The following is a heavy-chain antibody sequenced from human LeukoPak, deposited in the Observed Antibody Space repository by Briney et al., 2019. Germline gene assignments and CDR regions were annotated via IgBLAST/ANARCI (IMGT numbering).Heavy chain of an antibody. CDR2: INHSGST. CDR3: ARRGYSSSWYSAYFGYFDY. J-gene: IGHJ4*02. D-gene: IGHD6-13*01. Sequence: PSETLSLTCTVSGGSISSSSYYWGWIRQPPGKGLEWIGEINHSGSTNYNPSLKSRVTISVDTSKNQFSLKLSSVTAADTAVYYCARRGYSSSWYSAYFGYFDYWGQGTLVTVSS. CDR1: GGSISSSSYY. V-gene: IGHV4-39*07.